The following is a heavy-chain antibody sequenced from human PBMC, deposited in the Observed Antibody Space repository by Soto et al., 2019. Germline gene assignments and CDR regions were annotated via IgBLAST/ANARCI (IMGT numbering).Heavy chain of an antibody. CDR2: INHSGST. CDR1: GGSFSGYY. V-gene: IGHV4-34*01. CDR3: ARGGDIVVVVAATRVSYYFDY. J-gene: IGHJ4*02. D-gene: IGHD2-15*01. Sequence: SETLSLTCAVYGGSFSGYYWSWIRQPPGKGLEWIGEINHSGSTNYNPSLKSRVTISVDTSKNQFSLKLSSVTAADTAVYYCARGGDIVVVVAATRVSYYFDYWGQGTLVTVSS.